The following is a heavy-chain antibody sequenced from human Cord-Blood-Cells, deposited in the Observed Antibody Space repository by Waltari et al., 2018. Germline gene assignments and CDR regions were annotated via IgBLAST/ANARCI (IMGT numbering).Heavy chain of an antibody. CDR1: GFTFSSYA. CDR2: ISGSGGST. Sequence: EVQLLESGGGLVQPGGSLRLSCAASGFTFSSYAMSWVRQAPGKGLGWVSAISGSGGSTYDADAVKGRFTISRDNSKNTLYLQRNSRRAEDTVVYYCAKDLGDYDFLSGLIDYWGQGTLVTVSS. V-gene: IGHV3-23*01. J-gene: IGHJ4*02. D-gene: IGHD3-3*01. CDR3: AKDLGDYDFLSGLIDY.